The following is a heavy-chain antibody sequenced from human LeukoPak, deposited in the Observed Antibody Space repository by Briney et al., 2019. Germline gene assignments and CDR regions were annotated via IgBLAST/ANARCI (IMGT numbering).Heavy chain of an antibody. CDR3: ARDFRTLVRGVKGGYWYDP. V-gene: IGHV4-39*07. J-gene: IGHJ5*02. Sequence: KASETLSLTCTGSGGSISSSSYYWGWIRQPPEKGLEYIGSIYYSGSTYYNPSLKSRVTISVDTSKNQFSLKLTSVTAADTALYYRARDFRTLVRGVKGGYWYDPWGQGTLVTVSS. CDR1: GGSISSSSYY. CDR2: IYYSGST. D-gene: IGHD3-10*01.